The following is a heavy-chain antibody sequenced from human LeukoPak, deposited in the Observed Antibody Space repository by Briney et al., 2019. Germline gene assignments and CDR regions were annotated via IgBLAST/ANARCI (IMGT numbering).Heavy chain of an antibody. V-gene: IGHV4-59*01. CDR2: IYYSGST. CDR1: GGSISSYY. D-gene: IGHD1-26*01. Sequence: PSETLSLTCTVSGGSISSYYWSWIRQPPGKGLEWIGYIYYSGSTNYNPSLKSRVTISVDTSKNQFSLKLSSVTAADTAVYYCARISGSSLLFDYWGQGTLVTVSS. CDR3: ARISGSSLLFDY. J-gene: IGHJ4*02.